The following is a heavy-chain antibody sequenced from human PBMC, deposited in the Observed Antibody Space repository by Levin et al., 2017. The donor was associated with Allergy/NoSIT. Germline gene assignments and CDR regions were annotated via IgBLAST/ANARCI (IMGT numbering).Heavy chain of an antibody. D-gene: IGHD5-18*01. V-gene: IGHV4-59*12. Sequence: SQTLSLTCTVSGGSISNYYWSWIRQPPGKGLEWIGYIYSSGSTNYNPSLKSRVTISVDTSKSQFSLKLTSVTAADTAVYYCARMGDPDMVDPFDYWGQGTLVTVSS. CDR1: GGSISNYY. CDR3: ARMGDPDMVDPFDY. CDR2: IYSSGST. J-gene: IGHJ4*02.